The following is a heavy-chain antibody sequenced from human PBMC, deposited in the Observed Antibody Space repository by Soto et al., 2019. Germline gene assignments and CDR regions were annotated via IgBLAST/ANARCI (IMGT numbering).Heavy chain of an antibody. D-gene: IGHD3-3*01. V-gene: IGHV3-23*01. Sequence: EVQLLESGGGLVQPGGSLRLSCAASGFTFSSYAMSWVRQAPGKGLEWVSAISGSGGSTYYADSVKGRFTISRDNSKNTLYLQMNSLRAEDTAVYYCAKGRGKLTIFGALAYYYYGRDVWGQGTTVTVSS. J-gene: IGHJ6*02. CDR2: ISGSGGST. CDR3: AKGRGKLTIFGALAYYYYGRDV. CDR1: GFTFSSYA.